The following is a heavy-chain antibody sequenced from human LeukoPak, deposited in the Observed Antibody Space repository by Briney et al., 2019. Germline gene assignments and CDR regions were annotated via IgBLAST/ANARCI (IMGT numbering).Heavy chain of an antibody. J-gene: IGHJ4*02. V-gene: IGHV3-21*01. CDR3: ARDPPYSGSYYQIDY. D-gene: IGHD1-26*01. CDR1: GFTFSSYG. Sequence: GGSLRLSCAASGFTFSSYGMSWVRQAPGKGPEWVSSIGSTGSTTYYADSVKGRFTISRDNAKNSLYLQMNSLRAEDTAVYYCARDPPYSGSYYQIDYWGQGTLVTVSS. CDR2: IGSTGSTT.